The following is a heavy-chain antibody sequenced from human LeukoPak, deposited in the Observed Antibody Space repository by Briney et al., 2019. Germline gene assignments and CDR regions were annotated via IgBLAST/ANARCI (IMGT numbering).Heavy chain of an antibody. V-gene: IGHV1-18*01. CDR3: ARAPDSDCSGGSCYPYYFDY. CDR1: GYTFTSYG. D-gene: IGHD2-15*01. CDR2: ISAYNGNT. J-gene: IGHJ4*02. Sequence: ASVKVSCKASGYTFTSYGISWVRQAPGQGLDWMGWISAYNGNTNYAQKLQGRVTMTTDTSTSTAYMELRSLRSDDTAVYYCARAPDSDCSGGSCYPYYFDYWGQGTLVTVSS.